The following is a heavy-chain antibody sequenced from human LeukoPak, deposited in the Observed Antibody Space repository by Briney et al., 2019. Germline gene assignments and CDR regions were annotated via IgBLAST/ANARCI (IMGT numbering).Heavy chain of an antibody. D-gene: IGHD2-15*01. CDR3: MVAHAGDYYGMDV. J-gene: IGHJ6*02. CDR1: GGSISSSSYY. CDR2: FYYTGST. V-gene: IGHV4-39*01. Sequence: SETLSLTCTVSGGSISSSSYYWGWIRQPPGKGLEWIGSFYYTGSTYHNPSLKSRVTISVDTSKNQFSLKLSSVTAADTAVYYCMVAHAGDYYGMDVWGQGTTVTVSS.